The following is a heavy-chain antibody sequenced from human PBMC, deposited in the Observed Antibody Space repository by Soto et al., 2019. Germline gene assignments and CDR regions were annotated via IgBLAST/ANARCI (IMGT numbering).Heavy chain of an antibody. Sequence: RASVKVSCKGSGGTFSSYAISWVRQAPGQGLEWMGGIIPIFGTANYAQKFQGRVTITADESTSTAYMELSSLRSEDTAVYYCASGREYPTSDYWGQGTLVTVSS. CDR2: IIPIFGTA. CDR3: ASGREYPTSDY. J-gene: IGHJ4*02. D-gene: IGHD2-2*02. CDR1: GGTFSSYA. V-gene: IGHV1-69*13.